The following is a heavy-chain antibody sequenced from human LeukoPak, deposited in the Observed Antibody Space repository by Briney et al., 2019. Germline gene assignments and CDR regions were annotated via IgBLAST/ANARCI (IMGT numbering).Heavy chain of an antibody. Sequence: ASVKVSCKASGYTFTGYYMHWVRQAPGQGLEWMGWINPNSGGTNYAQKFQGRVTMTRDTSISTAYMELSRLRSDDTAVYYCARDFVGATTGGDYWGQGTLVTVSS. V-gene: IGHV1-2*02. D-gene: IGHD1-26*01. CDR2: INPNSGGT. CDR1: GYTFTGYY. J-gene: IGHJ4*02. CDR3: ARDFVGATTGGDY.